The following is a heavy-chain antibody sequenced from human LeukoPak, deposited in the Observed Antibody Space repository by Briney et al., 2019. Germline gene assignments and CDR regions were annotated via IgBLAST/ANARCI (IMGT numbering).Heavy chain of an antibody. Sequence: GKALKISCKGSGYSFTTYWNAWVRQMPGKGLEWMGINYPGDSDTRYSPSFQGQVTISVDKSVSAAYLQWSSLKASDTAMYYCASPPTRECSSISCPLSYWGQGTLVTVS. D-gene: IGHD2-2*01. CDR3: ASPPTRECSSISCPLSY. V-gene: IGHV5-51*01. CDR1: GYSFTTYW. J-gene: IGHJ4*02. CDR2: NYPGDSDT.